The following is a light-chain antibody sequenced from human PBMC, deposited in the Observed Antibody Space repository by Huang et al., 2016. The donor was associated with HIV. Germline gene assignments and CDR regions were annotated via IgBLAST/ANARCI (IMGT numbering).Light chain of an antibody. CDR1: QGISNY. CDR3: QKYNSALLFT. CDR2: AAS. Sequence: VGDRVTITCRASQGISNYLALYQQKPGKVPKLLIYAASTLQSGVPSRFSGSGYGTDFTLTISSLQPEDVATYYCQKYNSALLFTFGPGTKVVIK. V-gene: IGKV1-27*01. J-gene: IGKJ3*01.